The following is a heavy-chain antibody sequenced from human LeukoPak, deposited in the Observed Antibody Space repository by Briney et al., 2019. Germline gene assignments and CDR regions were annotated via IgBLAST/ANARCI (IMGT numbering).Heavy chain of an antibody. J-gene: IGHJ5*02. V-gene: IGHV1-69*13. CDR1: GGTFSSYA. CDR2: IIPIFGTA. CDR3: ARLPEYCSSTSCYRA. Sequence: SVKASCKASGGTFSSYAISWVRQAPGQGLEWMGGIIPIFGTANYAQKFQGRVTITADESTSTAYMELSSLRSEDTAVYYCARLPEYCSSTSCYRAWGQGTLVTVSS. D-gene: IGHD2-2*02.